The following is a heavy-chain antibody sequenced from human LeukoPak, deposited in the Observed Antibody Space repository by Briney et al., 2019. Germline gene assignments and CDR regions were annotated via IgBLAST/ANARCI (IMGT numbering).Heavy chain of an antibody. CDR2: INPSGGST. CDR1: GYTFTGYY. J-gene: IGHJ4*02. CDR3: ARELGGVAGPIDY. V-gene: IGHV1-46*01. D-gene: IGHD6-19*01. Sequence: ASVKVSCKASGYTFTGYYMHWVRQAPGQGLEWMGIINPSGGSTSYAQKFQGSVTMTRDTSTSTVYMELSSLRSEDTAVYYCARELGGVAGPIDYWGQGTLVTVSS.